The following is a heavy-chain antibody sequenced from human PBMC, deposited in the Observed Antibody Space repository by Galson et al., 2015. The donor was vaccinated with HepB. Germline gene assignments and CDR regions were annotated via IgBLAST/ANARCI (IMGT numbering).Heavy chain of an antibody. CDR1: GFAFSSYA. CDR2: ISYDGSNK. Sequence: SLRLSCAASGFAFSSYAMHWVRQAPGKGLEWVAVISYDGSNKYYADSVKGRFTISRDNSKNTLYLQMNSLRAEDTAVYYCARDGPEYFDYWGQGTLVTVSS. J-gene: IGHJ4*02. V-gene: IGHV3-30-3*01. D-gene: IGHD1-14*01. CDR3: ARDGPEYFDY.